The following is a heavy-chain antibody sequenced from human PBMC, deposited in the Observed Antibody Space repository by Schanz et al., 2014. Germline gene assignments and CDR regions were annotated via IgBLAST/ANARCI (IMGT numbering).Heavy chain of an antibody. CDR2: ISHHAINQ. J-gene: IGHJ4*02. V-gene: IGHV3-30*04. CDR1: GFSFSTYA. CDR3: ARDKGGYYPFDY. Sequence: QVQLVESGGGVVQPGRSLRLSCAASGFSFSTYAMHWVRQAPGKGLRCVAVISHHAINQYYADSVRGRFTISRDNAKNSLYLQMNSLRAEDTAVYYCARDKGGYYPFDYWGQGTLVTVSS. D-gene: IGHD3-3*01.